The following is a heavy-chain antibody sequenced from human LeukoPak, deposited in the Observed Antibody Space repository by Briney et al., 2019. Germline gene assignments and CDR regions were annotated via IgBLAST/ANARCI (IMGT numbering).Heavy chain of an antibody. V-gene: IGHV1-46*01. CDR3: ATLALGVVIIDF. CDR1: GYTFTNYY. J-gene: IGHJ4*02. D-gene: IGHD3-3*01. Sequence: ASVKVSCKASGYTFTNYYMHWVRQAPGQGLEWMGIINPSGGSTSYAQKFQGRVTMTRDTSTSTVYMELSSLRSEDTAVYYCATLALGVVIIDFWGQGTLVTVSS. CDR2: INPSGGST.